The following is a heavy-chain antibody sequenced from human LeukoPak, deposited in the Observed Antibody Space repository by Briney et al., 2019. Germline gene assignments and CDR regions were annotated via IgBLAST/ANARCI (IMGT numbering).Heavy chain of an antibody. D-gene: IGHD3-22*01. V-gene: IGHV3-73*01. J-gene: IGHJ6*03. CDR1: GFTFSGSA. Sequence: QAGGSLRLSCAASGFTFSGSAMHWVRQASGKGLEWVGRIRSKANSYATAYAASVKGRFTISRDDSKNTAYLQMNSLKTEDTAVYYCTRLAPDYYYDSSGFTYYYYMDVWGKGTTVTVSS. CDR2: IRSKANSYAT. CDR3: TRLAPDYYYDSSGFTYYYYMDV.